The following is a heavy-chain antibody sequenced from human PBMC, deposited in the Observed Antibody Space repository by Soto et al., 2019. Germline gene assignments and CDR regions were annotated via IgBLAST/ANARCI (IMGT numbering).Heavy chain of an antibody. J-gene: IGHJ4*02. V-gene: IGHV3-30*04. CDR1: GFSFSSYA. Sequence: QVQLVESGGGVVQPGRSLRLSCAASGFSFSSYAIHWVRQAPGKRLEWVAVISNDGSNKYYRDSVKGRFTISRDNSQNTLYLPMNSLTAEDTAVYYCAKETEVRGANDYWGQGTLVTVSS. CDR3: AKETEVRGANDY. CDR2: ISNDGSNK. D-gene: IGHD3-10*01.